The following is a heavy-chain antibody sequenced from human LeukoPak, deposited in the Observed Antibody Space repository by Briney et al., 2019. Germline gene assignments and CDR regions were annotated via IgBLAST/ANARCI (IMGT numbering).Heavy chain of an antibody. J-gene: IGHJ3*02. D-gene: IGHD1-26*01. CDR2: IIPIFGTA. CDR3: ARDSVASLAIVGATRVLGAFDI. Sequence: GASVKVSCKASGGTFSSYAISWVRQAPGQGLEWMGGIIPIFGTANYAQKFQGRVTITADESTSTAYMELRSLRSDDTAVYYCARDSVASLAIVGATRVLGAFDIWGQGTMVTVSS. CDR1: GGTFSSYA. V-gene: IGHV1-69*13.